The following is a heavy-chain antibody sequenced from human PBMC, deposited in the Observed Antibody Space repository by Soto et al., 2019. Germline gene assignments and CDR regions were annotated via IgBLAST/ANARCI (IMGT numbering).Heavy chain of an antibody. CDR3: AKGGYSSGWHYYYGLDV. CDR2: IRGGGGST. J-gene: IGHJ6*02. CDR1: GFTFSSYA. Sequence: EVQLLESGGGVVQPGGSLRLSCAASGFTFSSYAMSWVRQAPGKGLEWVAAIRGGGGSTYYADSVKGRFTISRDNAKNTLYLQMNSLRDADTAVYYCAKGGYSSGWHYYYGLDVWGQGTTVTVSS. D-gene: IGHD6-19*01. V-gene: IGHV3-23*01.